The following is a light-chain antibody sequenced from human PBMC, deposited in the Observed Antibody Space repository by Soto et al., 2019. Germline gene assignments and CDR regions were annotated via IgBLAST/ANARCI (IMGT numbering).Light chain of an antibody. V-gene: IGLV1-44*01. CDR1: SSNIGTNT. Sequence: QSVLTQPPSASGTPGQRVSISCSGGSSNIGTNTVNWYQHLPGTAPTLLIFSNDERPSGVPDRFSGSKSGTSASLAISGLQSDDEADYYCATCDDSLNGVVFGGGTKLTVL. CDR3: ATCDDSLNGVV. CDR2: SND. J-gene: IGLJ2*01.